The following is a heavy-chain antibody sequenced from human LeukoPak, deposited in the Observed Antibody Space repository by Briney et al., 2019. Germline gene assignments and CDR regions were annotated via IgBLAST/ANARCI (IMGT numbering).Heavy chain of an antibody. J-gene: IGHJ4*02. Sequence: ASVTVSCKASGYTFTSYYMHWVRQAPGQGLEWMGIINPSGGSTSYAQKFQGRVTMTRDTSTSTVYMELSSLRSEDTAVYYCARDFPESKYYYDSSGYSPFDYWGQGTLVTVSS. CDR1: GYTFTSYY. V-gene: IGHV1-46*01. CDR2: INPSGGST. D-gene: IGHD3-22*01. CDR3: ARDFPESKYYYDSSGYSPFDY.